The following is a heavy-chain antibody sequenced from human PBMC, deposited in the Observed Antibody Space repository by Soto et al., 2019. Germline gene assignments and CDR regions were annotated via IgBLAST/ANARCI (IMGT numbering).Heavy chain of an antibody. J-gene: IGHJ5*02. V-gene: IGHV4-61*01. CDR2: IYYSGST. D-gene: IGHD2-2*01. CDR3: ARLVPAAAYGFDP. Sequence: ASETLSLTCTVSGGSVSSGSYYWSWIRQPPGKGLEWIGYIYYSGSTNYNPSLKSRVTISVDTSKNQFSLKLSSVTAADTAVYYCARLVPAAAYGFDPWGQGTLVTVSS. CDR1: GGSVSSGSYY.